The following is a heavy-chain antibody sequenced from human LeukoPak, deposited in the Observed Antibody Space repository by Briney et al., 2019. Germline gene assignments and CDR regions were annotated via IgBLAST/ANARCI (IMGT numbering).Heavy chain of an antibody. V-gene: IGHV4-34*01. D-gene: IGHD6-13*01. J-gene: IGHJ6*03. Sequence: SETLSLTCAVYVGSFSGCYWSWIRQPPAKGLEGIGEINHSGSTNYNPSLKSRVTISVDTSKNQFSLKLSSVTAADTAVYYCARALYSSSWYATGYNYYYYYMDVWGKGTTVTISS. CDR3: ARALYSSSWYATGYNYYYYYMDV. CDR2: INHSGST. CDR1: VGSFSGCY.